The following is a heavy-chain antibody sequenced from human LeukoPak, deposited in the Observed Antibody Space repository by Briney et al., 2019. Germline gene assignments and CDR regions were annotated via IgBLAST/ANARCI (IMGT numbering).Heavy chain of an antibody. D-gene: IGHD6-13*01. J-gene: IGHJ4*02. Sequence: GGSLRLSCAASGFTFSSYAMTWVRQTPEKGLQWVSAISGVGGNTHYADSVKGRFTISRDNSKNTLYLQLNSLRAEDTAIYYCAKQRQLIRGGVDYWGQGTQVTVSS. CDR3: AKQRQLIRGGVDY. V-gene: IGHV3-23*01. CDR1: GFTFSSYA. CDR2: ISGVGGNT.